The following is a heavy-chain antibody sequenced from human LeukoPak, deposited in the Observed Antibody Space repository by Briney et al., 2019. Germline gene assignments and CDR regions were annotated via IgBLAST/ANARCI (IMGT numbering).Heavy chain of an antibody. CDR1: GFTFDDYA. CDR3: AKTGSSWAHFDY. CDR2: ISGDGGST. Sequence: PGGSLRLSCAASGFTFDDYAMHWVRQAPGKGLEWVSLISGDGGSTYYADSVKGRFTISRDNSKNSLYLQMNSLRAEDTALYYCAKTGSSWAHFDYWGQGTLVTVSS. D-gene: IGHD6-13*01. J-gene: IGHJ4*02. V-gene: IGHV3-43*02.